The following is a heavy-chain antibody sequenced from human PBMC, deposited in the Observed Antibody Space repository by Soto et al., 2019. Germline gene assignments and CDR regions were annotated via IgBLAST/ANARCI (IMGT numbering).Heavy chain of an antibody. D-gene: IGHD3-22*01. CDR2: ISNGGTTI. Sequence: HVQLVESGGGLVKPGGSLRLSCAASGLTFSDYYMSWIRQAPGKGLEWISYISNGGTTIHYADSVRGRFTISRDNAKNSLYLEINSLRAEDTAMYYCTRGGGYYDTNGYPNWGQGTLVTVSS. J-gene: IGHJ4*02. CDR3: TRGGGYYDTNGYPN. CDR1: GLTFSDYY. V-gene: IGHV3-11*01.